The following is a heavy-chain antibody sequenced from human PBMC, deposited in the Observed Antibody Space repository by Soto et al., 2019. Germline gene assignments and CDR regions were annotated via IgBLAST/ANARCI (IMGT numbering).Heavy chain of an antibody. CDR2: LNQDGSEK. V-gene: IGHV3-7*01. CDR3: AGGSY. Sequence: EMQLVESGGGLVQPGGSLRLSCAASGFNFRIHWMKWFRQAPGKGLEWVANLNQDGSEKYYVDSVKGRFTISRDNAKNSLSLQMNSLRAEDTAVYYCAGGSYWGQGTLVTVSS. CDR1: GFNFRIHW. J-gene: IGHJ4*02.